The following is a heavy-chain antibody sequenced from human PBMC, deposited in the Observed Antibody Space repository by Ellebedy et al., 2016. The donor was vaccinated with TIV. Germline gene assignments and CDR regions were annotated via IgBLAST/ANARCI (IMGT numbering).Heavy chain of an antibody. V-gene: IGHV3-48*04. Sequence: GGSLRLSXGASGFTFSSYSMNWLRQAPGKGQEWVSYIASSSSTIYYADPVKGRFTISRDNARSSLYLQLNSLGAEDTAVYYCARGRYNWNDAGYFDSWGQGTLVTVSS. CDR1: GFTFSSYS. D-gene: IGHD1-1*01. CDR3: ARGRYNWNDAGYFDS. CDR2: IASSSSTI. J-gene: IGHJ4*02.